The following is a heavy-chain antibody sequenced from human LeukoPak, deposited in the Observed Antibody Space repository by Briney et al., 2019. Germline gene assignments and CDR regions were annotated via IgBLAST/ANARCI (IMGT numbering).Heavy chain of an antibody. CDR2: ISYDGSNK. CDR1: GFTFSSYA. V-gene: IGHV3-30-3*01. CDR3: ARGRGGIAAARRCFDY. D-gene: IGHD6-13*01. J-gene: IGHJ4*02. Sequence: PGGSLRLSCAASGFTFSSYAMHWVRQAPGKGLEWVAVISYDGSNKYYADSVKGRFTISRDNSKNTLYLQMNSLRAEDTAVYYCARGRGGIAAARRCFDYWGQGTLVTVSS.